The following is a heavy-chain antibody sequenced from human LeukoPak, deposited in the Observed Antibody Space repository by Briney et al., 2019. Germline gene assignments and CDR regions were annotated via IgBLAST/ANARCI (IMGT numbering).Heavy chain of an antibody. V-gene: IGHV3-7*01. Sequence: GGSLRLSCAASGFTVSSYWMGWVRQAPGKGLEWVANIKQDGGETFYVDSVKGRFTISRDNAKNSLYLQMNSLRAEDTAVYYCARVLGYGWFDPWGQGTLVTVSS. CDR1: GFTVSSYW. D-gene: IGHD3-22*01. CDR2: IKQDGGET. CDR3: ARVLGYGWFDP. J-gene: IGHJ5*02.